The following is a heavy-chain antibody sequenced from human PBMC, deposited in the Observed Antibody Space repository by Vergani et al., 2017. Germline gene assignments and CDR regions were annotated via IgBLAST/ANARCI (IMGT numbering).Heavy chain of an antibody. CDR1: GFTFSSYA. V-gene: IGHV3-23*01. CDR3: AKYQITVAGTPYGIDV. CDR2: ISGSGGST. D-gene: IGHD6-19*01. Sequence: EVQLLESGGGLVQPGGSLRLSCAASGFTFSSYAMSWARQAPGKGLEWVSAISGSGGSTYYADSVKGRFTISRDNSNNTLYLQMNSLRAEDTAVYYCAKYQITVAGTPYGIDVWGQGTTVTVSS. J-gene: IGHJ6*02.